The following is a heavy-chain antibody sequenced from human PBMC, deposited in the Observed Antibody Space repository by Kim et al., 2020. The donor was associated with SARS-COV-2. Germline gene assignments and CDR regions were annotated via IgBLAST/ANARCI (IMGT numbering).Heavy chain of an antibody. J-gene: IGHJ6*02. CDR2: ISAYNGNT. Sequence: ASVKVSCKASGYTFTSYGISWVRQAPGQGLEWMGWISAYNGNTNYAQKLQGRVTMTTDTSTSTAYMELRSLRSDDTAVYYCARDVSPARYFDWIENYYYYYGMDVWGQGTTVTVSS. CDR1: GYTFTSYG. CDR3: ARDVSPARYFDWIENYYYYYGMDV. V-gene: IGHV1-18*04. D-gene: IGHD3-9*01.